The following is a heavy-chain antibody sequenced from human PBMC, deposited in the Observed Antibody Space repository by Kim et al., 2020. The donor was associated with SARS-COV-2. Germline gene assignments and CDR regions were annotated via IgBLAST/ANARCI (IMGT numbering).Heavy chain of an antibody. CDR2: INAGNGNT. Sequence: ASVKVSCKASGYTFTSYAMHWVRQAPGQRLEWMAWINAGNGNTKYSQKLQGRVTITRDTSASTAYMELSSLRSEDTAVYYCAREGCSSMRCYQAFDIWGQGTMVTVSS. CDR3: AREGCSSMRCYQAFDI. D-gene: IGHD2-2*01. CDR1: GYTFTSYA. V-gene: IGHV1-3*01. J-gene: IGHJ3*02.